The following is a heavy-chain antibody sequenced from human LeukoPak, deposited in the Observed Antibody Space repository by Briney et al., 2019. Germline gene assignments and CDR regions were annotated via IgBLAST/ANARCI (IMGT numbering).Heavy chain of an antibody. J-gene: IGHJ4*02. CDR2: IYYSGST. CDR1: GGSISSSSYY. Sequence: SETLSLTCTVSGGSISSSSYYWGWIRQPPGKGLEWIGSIYYSGSTYYNPSLKSRVTISVDTSKNQFSLKLSSVTAADTAVYYCARAKTGTLHYFDYWGQGTLVTVSS. CDR3: ARAKTGTLHYFDY. D-gene: IGHD1-1*01. V-gene: IGHV4-39*01.